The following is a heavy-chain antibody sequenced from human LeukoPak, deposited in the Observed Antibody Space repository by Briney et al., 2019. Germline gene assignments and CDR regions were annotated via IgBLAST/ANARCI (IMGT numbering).Heavy chain of an antibody. CDR2: IKQGGSEK. D-gene: IGHD3-10*01. Sequence: GGSLRLSCAASGFTFSSYWMSWVRQAPGKGLEWVANIKQGGSEKYYVDSVKGRFTISRDNAKNSLYLQMNSLRAEDTAVYYCARVLSYYYGSGSHPNDYWGQGTLVTVSS. CDR1: GFTFSSYW. V-gene: IGHV3-7*01. J-gene: IGHJ4*02. CDR3: ARVLSYYYGSGSHPNDY.